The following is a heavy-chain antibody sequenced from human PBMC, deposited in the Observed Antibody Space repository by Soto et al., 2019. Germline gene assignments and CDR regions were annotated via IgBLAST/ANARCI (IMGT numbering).Heavy chain of an antibody. Sequence: SETVSLTCTVSGGSISSGGYYWSWIRQHPGKGLEWIGYISYSGSTYYNPSLESRVTISVDTSKNQFSLKLSSVTAADTAVYYCARDALSRDSIWGQGTLVTVSS. CDR1: GGSISSGGYY. CDR2: ISYSGST. CDR3: ARDALSRDSI. V-gene: IGHV4-31*03. J-gene: IGHJ4*02. D-gene: IGHD3-22*01.